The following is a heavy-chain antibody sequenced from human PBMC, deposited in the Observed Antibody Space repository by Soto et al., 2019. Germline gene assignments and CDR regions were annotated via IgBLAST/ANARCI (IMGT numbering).Heavy chain of an antibody. Sequence: EVQLVESGGDLVQPGRSLRLSCTTSGFTFGDYAVSWLRQAPGKGLEWVSVIRSKASGGTAEYAASVKGRFTITSDDSKSIAYLQMNSLKPEDTAVYYCSRELLGVHAFDIWGQGTMVTVSS. V-gene: IGHV3-49*03. CDR2: IRSKASGGTA. J-gene: IGHJ3*02. CDR3: SRELLGVHAFDI. D-gene: IGHD3-16*01. CDR1: GFTFGDYA.